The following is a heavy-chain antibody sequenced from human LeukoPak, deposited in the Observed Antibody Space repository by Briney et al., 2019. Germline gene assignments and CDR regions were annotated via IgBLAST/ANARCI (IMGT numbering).Heavy chain of an antibody. CDR2: IIPIFGTA. Sequence: SVKLSCKASVGTFSSYTISCVRHAPGRGLEWMGRIIPIFGTANYAQKFQGRVTITTDESTSTAYMELSSLRSEDTAVYYCARDLIVVVTESYFDYWGQGTLVTVSS. CDR3: ARDLIVVVTESYFDY. V-gene: IGHV1-69*05. CDR1: VGTFSSYT. D-gene: IGHD3-22*01. J-gene: IGHJ4*02.